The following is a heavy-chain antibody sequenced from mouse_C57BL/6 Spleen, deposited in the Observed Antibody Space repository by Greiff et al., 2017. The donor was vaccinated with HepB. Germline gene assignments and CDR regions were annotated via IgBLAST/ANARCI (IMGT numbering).Heavy chain of an antibody. CDR1: GFTFSSYA. CDR3: KGTNWDWYFDV. V-gene: IGHV5-9-1*02. Sequence: DVMLVESGEGLVKPGGSLKLSCAASGFTFSSYAMSWVRQTPEKRLEWVAYISSGGDYIYYADTVKGRFTISRDNARNTLYLQMSSLKSEDTAMYYCKGTNWDWYFDVWGTGTTVTVSS. J-gene: IGHJ1*03. CDR2: ISSGGDYI. D-gene: IGHD4-1*01.